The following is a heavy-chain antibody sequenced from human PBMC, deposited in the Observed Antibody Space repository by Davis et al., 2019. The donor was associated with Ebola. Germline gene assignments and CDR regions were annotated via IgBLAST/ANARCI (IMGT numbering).Heavy chain of an antibody. J-gene: IGHJ4*02. Sequence: SETLSLTCAVYGGSFSGYYWSWIRQPPGKGLEWIGDINHSGSTNYNPSLKSRVTISVDTSKNQFSLKLSSVTAADTAVYYCARGYSSSWYPIFDYWGQGTLVTVSS. CDR3: ARGYSSSWYPIFDY. V-gene: IGHV4-34*01. CDR1: GGSFSGYY. CDR2: INHSGST. D-gene: IGHD6-13*01.